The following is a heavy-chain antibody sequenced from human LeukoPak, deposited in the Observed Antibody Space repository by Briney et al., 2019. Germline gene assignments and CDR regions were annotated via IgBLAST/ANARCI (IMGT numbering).Heavy chain of an antibody. CDR3: ARETREMATIAAPGGDY. Sequence: SVKVSCKASGGTFSSYAISWVRQAPGQGLEWMGRIIPILGIANYAQKFQGRVTITADKSTSTAYMELSSLRSEDTAVYYCARETREMATIAAPGGDYWGQGTLVTVSS. D-gene: IGHD5-24*01. V-gene: IGHV1-69*04. CDR1: GGTFSSYA. CDR2: IIPILGIA. J-gene: IGHJ4*02.